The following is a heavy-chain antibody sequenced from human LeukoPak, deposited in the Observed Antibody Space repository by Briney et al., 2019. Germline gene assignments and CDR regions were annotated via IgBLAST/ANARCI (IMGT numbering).Heavy chain of an antibody. D-gene: IGHD6-6*01. V-gene: IGHV1-2*02. CDR2: INPNSGGT. CDR3: ARVDIAARVPDY. J-gene: IGHJ4*02. CDR1: GYTFTSHY. Sequence: GASVKVSCKASGYTFTSHYMHWVRQAPGQGLEWVGWINPNSGGTNYAQKFQGRVTMTRDTSISSAYMELSRLRPDDTAVYYCARVDIAARVPDYWGQGTLVTVSS.